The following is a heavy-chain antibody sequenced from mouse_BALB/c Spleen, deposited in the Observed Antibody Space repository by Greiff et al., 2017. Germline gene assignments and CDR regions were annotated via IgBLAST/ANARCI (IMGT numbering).Heavy chain of an antibody. CDR2: IRLKSNNYAT. CDR3: TGGNGYAMDY. CDR1: GFTFSNYW. V-gene: IGHV6-6*02. Sequence: VQLKESGGGLVQPGGSMKLSCVASGFTFSNYWMNWVRQSPEKGLEWVAEIRLKSNNYATHYAESVKGRFTISRDDSKSSVYLQMNNLRAEDTGIYYCTGGNGYAMDYWGQGTSVTVSS. J-gene: IGHJ4*01. D-gene: IGHD2-1*01.